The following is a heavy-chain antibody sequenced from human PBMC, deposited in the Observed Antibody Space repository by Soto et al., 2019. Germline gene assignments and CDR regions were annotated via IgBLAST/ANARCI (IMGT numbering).Heavy chain of an antibody. CDR1: GGSISSGGYS. D-gene: IGHD3-22*01. Sequence: SETLSLTCAVSGGSISSGGYSWSWIRQPPGKGLEWIGYIYHSGSTYYNPSLKSRVTISVDTSKNQFSLKLSSVTAADTAVYFCAGHYYDSSGGRNIDAFDIWAQGTMVTGSS. V-gene: IGHV4-30-2*01. J-gene: IGHJ3*02. CDR3: AGHYYDSSGGRNIDAFDI. CDR2: IYHSGST.